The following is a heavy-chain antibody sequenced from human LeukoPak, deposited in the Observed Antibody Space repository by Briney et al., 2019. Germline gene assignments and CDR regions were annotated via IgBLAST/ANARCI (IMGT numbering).Heavy chain of an antibody. Sequence: SETLSLTCTVSGGSISSYYWSWIRQPPGKGLEWIGYIYYSGSTNYSPSLKSRVTISVDTSKNQFSLKLSSLTAADTAVYYCASHDYSNYFDYWGQGTLVTVSS. V-gene: IGHV4-59*08. CDR1: GGSISSYY. CDR2: IYYSGST. J-gene: IGHJ4*02. D-gene: IGHD4-11*01. CDR3: ASHDYSNYFDY.